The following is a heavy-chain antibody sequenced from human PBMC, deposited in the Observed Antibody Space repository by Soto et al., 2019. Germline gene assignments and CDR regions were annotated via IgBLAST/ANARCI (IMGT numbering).Heavy chain of an antibody. Sequence: SVKVSCKASGGTFSSYAISWVRQAPGQGLEWMGGIIPIFGTANYAQKFQGRVTITADESTSTAYMELSSLRSEDTAVYYCARQXTYYYDSSGPFVSAFDIWGQGTMVTVSS. CDR1: GGTFSSYA. CDR3: ARQXTYYYDSSGPFVSAFDI. V-gene: IGHV1-69*13. J-gene: IGHJ3*02. D-gene: IGHD3-22*01. CDR2: IIPIFGTA.